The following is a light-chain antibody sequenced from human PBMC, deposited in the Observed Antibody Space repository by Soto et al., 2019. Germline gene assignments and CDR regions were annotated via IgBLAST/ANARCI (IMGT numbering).Light chain of an antibody. J-gene: IGKJ1*01. CDR3: QQYGHSLWT. Sequence: EIVLTQSPGTLSLSPGERATLSCRASQSVSSNFLAWYQEKPGQAPRLLIYGASSRAPGIPDRFSGSGSGTDFTLTISRLEPEDYAVYYCQQYGHSLWTFGQGTTVDIK. CDR1: QSVSSNF. V-gene: IGKV3-20*01. CDR2: GAS.